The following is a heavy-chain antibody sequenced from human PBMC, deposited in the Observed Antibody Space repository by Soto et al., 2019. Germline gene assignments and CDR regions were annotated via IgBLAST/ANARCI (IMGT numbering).Heavy chain of an antibody. Sequence: QVQLVESGGGVVQPGRSLRLSCAASGFTFSSYGMHWVRQAPGKGLEWVAVISYDGSNKYYADSVKGRFTISRDNSKNTMYLQRNSLRAEDTAVYYCAKELRAYYYYYGMDVWGQGTTVTVSS. CDR1: GFTFSSYG. CDR2: ISYDGSNK. CDR3: AKELRAYYYYYGMDV. J-gene: IGHJ6*02. V-gene: IGHV3-30*18.